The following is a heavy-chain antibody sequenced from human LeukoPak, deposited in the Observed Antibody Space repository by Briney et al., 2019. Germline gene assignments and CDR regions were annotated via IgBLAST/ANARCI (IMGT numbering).Heavy chain of an antibody. CDR1: GGTFSSYA. D-gene: IGHD4-11*01. J-gene: IGHJ4*02. V-gene: IGHV1-69*13. CDR3: ARAPPTVNPSYFDY. CDR2: IIPIFGTT. Sequence: SVKVSCKASGGTFSSYAISWVRQAPGHGLEWMGGIIPIFGTTNYAQRFQGRVTITADESTSTAYMELSSLRSEDTAVYYCARAPPTVNPSYFDYWGQGTLVTVSS.